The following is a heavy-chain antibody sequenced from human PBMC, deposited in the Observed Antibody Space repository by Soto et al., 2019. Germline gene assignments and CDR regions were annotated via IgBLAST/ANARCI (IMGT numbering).Heavy chain of an antibody. CDR2: VDPRDGST. Sequence: QVQLVQSGAEMKRPGASVILSCKASGYIFTTYSIHWVRQTAGQGLEWMAKVDPRDGSTGYAQKFRGRVSMALDPSTGTVSMEVSSLTSDYPATYYCARVRSSGREFDFWGQGTQVTVSS. CDR1: GYIFTTYS. J-gene: IGHJ4*02. D-gene: IGHD6-25*01. CDR3: ARVRSSGREFDF. V-gene: IGHV1-46*01.